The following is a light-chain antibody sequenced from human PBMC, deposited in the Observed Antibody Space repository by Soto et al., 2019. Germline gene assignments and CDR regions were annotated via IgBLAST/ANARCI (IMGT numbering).Light chain of an antibody. CDR3: QQSYSSWT. Sequence: EIVLTQSPGTLSLSPGERATLSCGASQSVTSNYLAWYQQKPGQAPRLLIFGASIRVTGIPARFSGSGSGTDFTLTISSLQPEDFATFYCQQSYSSWTFGQGTKVDIK. CDR1: QSVTSNY. V-gene: IGKV3-20*01. J-gene: IGKJ1*01. CDR2: GAS.